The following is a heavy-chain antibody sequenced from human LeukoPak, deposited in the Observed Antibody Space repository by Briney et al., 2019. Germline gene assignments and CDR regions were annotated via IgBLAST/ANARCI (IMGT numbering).Heavy chain of an antibody. CDR1: GFTFSSYW. V-gene: IGHV3-7*01. J-gene: IGHJ3*02. D-gene: IGHD3-9*01. CDR2: IKQDGSEK. CDR3: ARESLGILTGYENDAFDI. Sequence: GGSLRLSCAASGFTFSSYWMSWVRQAPGKGLEWVANIKQDGSEKYYVDSVKGRFTISRDNAKNSLYLQMNSLRAEDTAVYYCARESLGILTGYENDAFDIWGQGTMVTVSS.